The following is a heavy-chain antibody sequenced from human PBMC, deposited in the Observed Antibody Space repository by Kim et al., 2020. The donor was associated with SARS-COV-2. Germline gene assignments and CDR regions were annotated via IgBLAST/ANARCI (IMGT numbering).Heavy chain of an antibody. CDR2: ISDTGTT. CDR3: ARVSGYGDFDY. V-gene: IGHV4-61*01. Sequence: SETLSLTCTVSGGPVSSGRYFWTWIRQPPGKGLEWIAYISDTGTTNYNPSLQSRVTLSIDTSHNQFSLKLWSVTAADTAVYYCARVSGYGDFDYRGQGTLVTVSS. D-gene: IGHD5-12*01. CDR1: GGPVSSGRYF. J-gene: IGHJ4*02.